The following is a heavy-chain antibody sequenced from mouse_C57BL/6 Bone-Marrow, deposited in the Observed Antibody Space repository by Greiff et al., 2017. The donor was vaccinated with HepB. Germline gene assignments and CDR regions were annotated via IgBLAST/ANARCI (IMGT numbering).Heavy chain of an antibody. J-gene: IGHJ1*03. CDR1: GYTFTDYY. Sequence: EVQLQQSGPVLVKPGASVKMSCKASGYTFTDYYMNWVKQSHGKSLEWIGGINPYNGGTSYNQKFKGKATLTVDKSSSTAYMELNSLTSEDSAVYYCASERGITTGYFDVWGTGTTVTVSS. D-gene: IGHD1-1*01. CDR2: INPYNGGT. V-gene: IGHV1-19*01. CDR3: ASERGITTGYFDV.